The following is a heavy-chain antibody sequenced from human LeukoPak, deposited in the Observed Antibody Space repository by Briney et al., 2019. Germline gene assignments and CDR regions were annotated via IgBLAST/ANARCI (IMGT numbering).Heavy chain of an antibody. V-gene: IGHV3-53*01. CDR2: IYSGGST. CDR1: GFTVSSNY. D-gene: IGHD5-24*01. Sequence: GGSLRLSCAASGFTVSSNYMSWVRQAPGKGLEWVSVIYSGGSTYYADSVKGRFTISRDNSKNTLYLQMNSLRAEDTAVYYCWSRDGYNLLDFDYWGQGTLVTVSS. CDR3: WSRDGYNLLDFDY. J-gene: IGHJ4*02.